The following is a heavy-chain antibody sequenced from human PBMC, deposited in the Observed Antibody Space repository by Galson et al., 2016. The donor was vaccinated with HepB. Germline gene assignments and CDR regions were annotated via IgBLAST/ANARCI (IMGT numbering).Heavy chain of an antibody. D-gene: IGHD5-12*01. V-gene: IGHV1-18*01. CDR3: ARLQYGYKVADR. Sequence: SVKVSCKASGYTFTHYGITWVRQAPGQGLEWMGWVSLYNGDTKYEQKLQGRVTMTTDTSTSTAYMELRSLTSDDTAVYYCARLQYGYKVADRWGQGTLVTVSS. CDR2: VSLYNGDT. J-gene: IGHJ5*02. CDR1: GYTFTHYG.